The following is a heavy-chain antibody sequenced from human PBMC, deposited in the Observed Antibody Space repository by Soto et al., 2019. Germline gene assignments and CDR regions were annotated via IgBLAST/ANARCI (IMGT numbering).Heavy chain of an antibody. CDR2: VGSKPYGGTT. J-gene: IGHJ4*03. Sequence: SLRLSCTASGFTFGDYAVSWVRQAPGKGLEWVASVGSKPYGGTTEYAASVKGRFSLSRDDSKSIAYLQMNSLKTEDTAVYYCTRHNNEIEKNCFDYWGQGTLVTVSS. CDR1: GFTFGDYA. V-gene: IGHV3-49*04. D-gene: IGHD1-1*01. CDR3: TRHNNEIEKNCFDY.